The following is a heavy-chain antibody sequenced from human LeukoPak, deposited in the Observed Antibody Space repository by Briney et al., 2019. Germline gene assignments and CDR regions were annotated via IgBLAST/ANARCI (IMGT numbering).Heavy chain of an antibody. CDR2: ISAYNGNT. V-gene: IGHV1-18*01. D-gene: IGHD3-22*01. CDR3: ASRASGYHFYDAFDI. Sequence: GASVKVSCKASGYTFTSYGISWVRQAPGQGLEWMGWISAYNGNTNYAQKFQGRVTITADESTSTAYMELSSLRSEDTAAYYCASRASGYHFYDAFDIWGQGTMVTVSS. CDR1: GYTFTSYG. J-gene: IGHJ3*02.